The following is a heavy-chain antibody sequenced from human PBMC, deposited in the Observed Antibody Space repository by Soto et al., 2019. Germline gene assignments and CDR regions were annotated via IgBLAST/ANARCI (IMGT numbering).Heavy chain of an antibody. Sequence: ASVKVSCKTSNYPFSSYGISWVRQAPGQGLEWMGWISVYNDNTEYAQKLQGRVTMTTDTSTNTAFMELGSLRSDDTAVYYCARDCGSDLTVPGAVFDYWGQGTPVTVSS. D-gene: IGHD2-21*02. CDR3: ARDCGSDLTVPGAVFDY. V-gene: IGHV1-18*01. CDR2: ISVYNDNT. CDR1: NYPFSSYG. J-gene: IGHJ4*02.